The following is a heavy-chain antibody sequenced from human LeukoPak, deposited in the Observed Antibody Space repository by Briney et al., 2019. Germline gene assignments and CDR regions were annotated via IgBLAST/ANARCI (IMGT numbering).Heavy chain of an antibody. CDR1: GGSISNFY. CDR3: ARAPYYASGPYSFDY. D-gene: IGHD3-10*01. CDR2: LNTSGST. V-gene: IGHV4-4*07. J-gene: IGHJ4*02. Sequence: SETLSLTCTVSGGSISNFYWSWIRQPAGKGPEWIGRLNTSGSTKYNSSLKSRVAMSVDTSKNQFSLKLSSVTAADTAVYYCARAPYYASGPYSFDYWGQGTLVTVSS.